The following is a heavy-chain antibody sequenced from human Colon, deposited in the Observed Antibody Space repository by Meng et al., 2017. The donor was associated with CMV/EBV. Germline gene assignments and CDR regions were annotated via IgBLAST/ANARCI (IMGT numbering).Heavy chain of an antibody. J-gene: IGHJ3*01. CDR2: ISWNSRSI. CDR3: AKNIGTQLERDALDL. V-gene: IGHV3-9*01. Sequence: SLKISCVASGFTFDDYAMHWVRQAPGKGLEWVSGISWNSRSISYADSLRGRFTISRDNAKNSLYLEMNSLRAEDSALYYCAKNIGTQLERDALDLWGQGTMVTVSS. D-gene: IGHD1-1*01. CDR1: GFTFDDYA.